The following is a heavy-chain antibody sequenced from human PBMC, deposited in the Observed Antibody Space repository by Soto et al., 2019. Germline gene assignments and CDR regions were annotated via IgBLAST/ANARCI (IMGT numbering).Heavy chain of an antibody. CDR1: GFTFDDYA. D-gene: IGHD3-22*01. V-gene: IGHV3-9*01. CDR2: ISWNSGSI. J-gene: IGHJ6*02. CDR3: AKGGVPYYYDSSGYWISMDV. Sequence: GGSLRLSCAASGFTFDDYAMHWVRQAPGKGLEWVSGISWNSGSIGYADSVKGRFTISRDNAKNSLYLQMNSLRAEDTALYYCAKGGVPYYYDSSGYWISMDVWGQGTTVTVSS.